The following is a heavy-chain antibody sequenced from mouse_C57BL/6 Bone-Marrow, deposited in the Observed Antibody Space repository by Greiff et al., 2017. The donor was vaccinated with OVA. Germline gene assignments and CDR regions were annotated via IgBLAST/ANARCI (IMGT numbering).Heavy chain of an antibody. CDR1: GYTFTSYW. D-gene: IGHD2-3*01. CDR2: IDPSDSET. CDR3: ARGKDGYYVDY. V-gene: IGHV1-52*01. J-gene: IGHJ2*01. Sequence: VQLQQPGAELVRPGSSVKLSCKASGYTFTSYWMHWVKQRPIQGLEWIGNIDPSDSETHYNQKFKDKATLTVDKSSSTAYMQLSSLTSEDSAVYYCARGKDGYYVDYWGQGTTLTVSS.